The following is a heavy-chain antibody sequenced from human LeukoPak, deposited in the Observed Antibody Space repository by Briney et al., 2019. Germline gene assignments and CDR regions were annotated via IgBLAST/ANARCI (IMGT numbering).Heavy chain of an antibody. CDR1: GGSINTYY. J-gene: IGHJ3*02. CDR2: IYSSGET. D-gene: IGHD6-19*01. CDR3: ARDQYSSGWYGGDAFDI. V-gene: IGHV4-4*07. Sequence: SETLSLTCTVSGGSINTYYWTWIRQPAWKGLEWIGRIYSSGETNYNPSLKSRVTISVDTSKNQFSLKLSSVTAADTAVYYCARDQYSSGWYGGDAFDIWGQGTMVTVSS.